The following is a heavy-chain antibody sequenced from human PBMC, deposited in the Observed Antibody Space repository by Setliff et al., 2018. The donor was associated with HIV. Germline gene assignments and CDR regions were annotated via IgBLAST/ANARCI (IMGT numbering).Heavy chain of an antibody. Sequence: SETLSLTCTVSGGSISSHYWSWIRQPPGQGLEWIGEINHNRNTNYSPSLKSRVTISVDTSKNQFSLRVNSVTAADTAVYYCARAPNRIGNMVRGVSRAFDTWSQGTLVTVSS. CDR2: INHNRNT. D-gene: IGHD3-10*01. CDR1: GGSISSHY. V-gene: IGHV4-34*01. CDR3: ARAPNRIGNMVRGVSRAFDT. J-gene: IGHJ3*02.